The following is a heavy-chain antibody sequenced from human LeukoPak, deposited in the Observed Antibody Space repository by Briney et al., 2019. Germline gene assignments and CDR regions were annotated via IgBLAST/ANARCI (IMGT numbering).Heavy chain of an antibody. J-gene: IGHJ4*02. V-gene: IGHV1-69*13. Sequence: SVKVSCKASGFTFSVYWMHWVRQAPGQGLEWMGGIIPIFGTANYARKFQGRVTITADESTSTAYMELSSLRSEDTAVYYCARDAGDTAMVPMHYFDYWGQGTLVTVSS. CDR3: ARDAGDTAMVPMHYFDY. D-gene: IGHD5-18*01. CDR1: GFTFSVYW. CDR2: IIPIFGTA.